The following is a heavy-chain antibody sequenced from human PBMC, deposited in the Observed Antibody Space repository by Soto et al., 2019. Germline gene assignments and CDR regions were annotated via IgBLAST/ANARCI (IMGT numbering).Heavy chain of an antibody. CDR2: TYYRSKWYN. Sequence: SQTLSLTCAISGDSVSSNSATWNWIRQSLSRGLEWLGRTYYRSKWYNDYALSVRSRITINPDTSKNQFSLQLNSVTPEDTAVYYCAREGEYSGYGLDYWGQGTLVTVSS. D-gene: IGHD5-12*01. J-gene: IGHJ4*02. CDR1: GDSVSSNSAT. V-gene: IGHV6-1*01. CDR3: AREGEYSGYGLDY.